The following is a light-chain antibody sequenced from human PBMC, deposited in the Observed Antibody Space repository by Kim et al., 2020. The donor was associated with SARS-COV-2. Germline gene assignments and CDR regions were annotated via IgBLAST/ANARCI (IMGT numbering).Light chain of an antibody. V-gene: IGLV3-1*01. CDR3: QAWDSGSYV. J-gene: IGLJ1*01. CDR2: QYN. CDR1: KVGDKY. Sequence: SVSPGQTASITCSGDKVGDKYVSWYQQQPGQSPVLLIYQYNTRPSGIPERFSGSNSESSATLTISGTQAMDEADYYWQAWDSGSYVFGTGTKATVL.